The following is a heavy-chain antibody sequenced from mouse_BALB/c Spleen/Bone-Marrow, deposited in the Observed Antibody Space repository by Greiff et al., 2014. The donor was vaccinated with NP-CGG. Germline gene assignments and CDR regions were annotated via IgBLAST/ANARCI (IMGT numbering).Heavy chain of an antibody. CDR2: ISSGGSNT. CDR3: ARHQRYYAMDY. CDR1: GFTFSSYG. Sequence: EVNVVKSGGDLVKPGGSLKLSCAASGFTFSSYGMSWGRQTPDKRLEWVATISSGGSNTYYPDSVKGRFTISRDNAKNTLYLQMSSLKSEDTAMYYCARHQRYYAMDYWGQGTSVTVSS. J-gene: IGHJ4*01. V-gene: IGHV5-6*01.